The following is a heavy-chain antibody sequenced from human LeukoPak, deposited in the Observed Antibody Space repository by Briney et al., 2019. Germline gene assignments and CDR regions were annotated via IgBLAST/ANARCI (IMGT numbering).Heavy chain of an antibody. Sequence: ASVKVSCKASGYSFADYYMHWVRQAPGQGLEWMGWINPNSGGTNYAQKFQGRVTMTRDTSISTAYMELSRLKSDDTAVYYCARESRVGAILVSYWGQGTLVTVSS. D-gene: IGHD1-26*01. V-gene: IGHV1-2*02. CDR2: INPNSGGT. CDR3: ARESRVGAILVSY. J-gene: IGHJ4*02. CDR1: GYSFADYY.